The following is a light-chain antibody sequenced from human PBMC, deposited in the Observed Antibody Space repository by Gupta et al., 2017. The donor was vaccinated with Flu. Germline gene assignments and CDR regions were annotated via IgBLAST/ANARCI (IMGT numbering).Light chain of an antibody. CDR1: ALPKQY. V-gene: IGLV3-25*02. J-gene: IGLJ2*01. Sequence: SYELTQPPSVSVSPGQTARITCSGDALPKQYAYWYQQKPGQAPVLVIYKDSERPSGIPERFSGSSSGTTVTLNISGVQAEDEADYYCQSADSSGTYGVVFGGGTKLTVL. CDR3: QSADSSGTYGVV. CDR2: KDS.